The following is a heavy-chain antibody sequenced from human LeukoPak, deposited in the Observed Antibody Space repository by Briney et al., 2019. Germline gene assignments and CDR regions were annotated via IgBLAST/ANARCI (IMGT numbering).Heavy chain of an antibody. CDR3: AREDYYDSSGPGVGDY. J-gene: IGHJ4*02. V-gene: IGHV1-8*03. CDR2: MNPNSGNT. Sequence: ASVKVSCKASGYTFTSFDINWVRQATGQGLEWMGWMNPNSGNTGYAQKFQGRVTITRDTSASTAYMELSSLRSEDTAVYYCAREDYYDSSGPGVGDYWGQGTLVTVSS. D-gene: IGHD3-22*01. CDR1: GYTFTSFD.